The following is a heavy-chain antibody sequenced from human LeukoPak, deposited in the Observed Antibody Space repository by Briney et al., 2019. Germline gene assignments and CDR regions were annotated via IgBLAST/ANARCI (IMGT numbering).Heavy chain of an antibody. V-gene: IGHV3-30-3*01. J-gene: IGHJ5*02. D-gene: IGHD3-10*01. Sequence: GGSLRLSCAASGFTFSSYAMHWVRQAPGKGLEWVAFISYEGSNKYYADSVKGRFTVSRDNSKNTLYLQVNSLRAEDTAVYYCARDVYYDSGSRIENWLDPWGQGTLVTVSS. CDR1: GFTFSSYA. CDR2: ISYEGSNK. CDR3: ARDVYYDSGSRIENWLDP.